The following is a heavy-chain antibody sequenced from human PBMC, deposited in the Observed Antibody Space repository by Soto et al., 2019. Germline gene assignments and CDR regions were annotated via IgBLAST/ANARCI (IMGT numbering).Heavy chain of an antibody. Sequence: GESLKISCKGSGYSFTSYWISWVRQMPGKGLEWMGRIDPSDSYTNYSPSFQGHVTISADKSISTAYLKWSSLKASDTAMYYCARQGGGSSWSDFDYWGRGTLVTVSS. CDR2: IDPSDSYT. D-gene: IGHD6-13*01. V-gene: IGHV5-10-1*01. J-gene: IGHJ4*02. CDR1: GYSFTSYW. CDR3: ARQGGGSSWSDFDY.